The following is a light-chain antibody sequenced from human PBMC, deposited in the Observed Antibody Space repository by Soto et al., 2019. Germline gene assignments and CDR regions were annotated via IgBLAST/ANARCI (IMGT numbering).Light chain of an antibody. J-gene: IGKJ1*01. V-gene: IGKV3-20*01. CDR3: QQYGSSQS. Sequence: EIVLTQSPGTLSLSPGERATLSCRASQSVSSNYLAWYQQKLGQAPRLLIYGASSRATGIPDRFSGSGSGTDFTLTISRLEPEVFAVYYCQQYGSSQSFGQGTKVELK. CDR1: QSVSSNY. CDR2: GAS.